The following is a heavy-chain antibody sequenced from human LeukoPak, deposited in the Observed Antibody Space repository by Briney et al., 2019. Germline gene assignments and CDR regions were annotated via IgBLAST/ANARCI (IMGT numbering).Heavy chain of an antibody. J-gene: IGHJ4*02. CDR3: ARDGYGDYVFDY. Sequence: SVKVSCKASGGTFSSYAISWVRQAPGQGLEWMGRIIPIFGTANYAQKFQGRVTITTDESTSTAYMELSSLRSEDTAVYYCARDGYGDYVFDYWGQGTLVTVSS. CDR2: IIPIFGTA. CDR1: GGTFSSYA. V-gene: IGHV1-69*05. D-gene: IGHD4-17*01.